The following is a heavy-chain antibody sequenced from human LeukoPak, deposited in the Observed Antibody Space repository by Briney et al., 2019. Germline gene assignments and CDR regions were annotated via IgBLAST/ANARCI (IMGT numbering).Heavy chain of an antibody. CDR1: GFTFSSYA. Sequence: GRSLRLSCAASGFTFSSYAMHWVRQAPGKGLEWVAVISYDGSNKYYADSVKGRFTISRDNSKNTLYLQMNSLRAEDTAVYYCAQTYSSSPDAFDIWGQGTMVTVSS. D-gene: IGHD6-13*01. CDR2: ISYDGSNK. V-gene: IGHV3-30-3*01. CDR3: AQTYSSSPDAFDI. J-gene: IGHJ3*02.